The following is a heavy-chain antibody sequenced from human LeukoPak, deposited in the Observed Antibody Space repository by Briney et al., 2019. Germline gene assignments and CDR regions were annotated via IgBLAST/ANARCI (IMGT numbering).Heavy chain of an antibody. Sequence: SETLSLTSTVSGGSISSSYWSWIRQPPGKGLEWIGYIFYTGSTDYNPSLKSRVTISVDTSKNQFSLKVNSVTAADTAVYYCARARYSRAWYASDIWGQGTVVTVSA. CDR3: ARARYSRAWYASDI. CDR1: GGSISSSY. CDR2: IFYTGST. V-gene: IGHV4-59*01. J-gene: IGHJ3*02. D-gene: IGHD6-19*01.